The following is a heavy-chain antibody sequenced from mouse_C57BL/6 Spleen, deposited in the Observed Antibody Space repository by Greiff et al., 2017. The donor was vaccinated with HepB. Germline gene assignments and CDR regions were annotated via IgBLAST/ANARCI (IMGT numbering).Heavy chain of an antibody. Sequence: SGPELVKPGASVKISCKASGYSFTGYYMNWVKQSPEKSLEWIGEINPSTGGTTYNQKFKAKATLTVDKSSSTAYMQLKSLTSEDSAVYYCARRIDYGSSYGYWGQGTTLTVSS. D-gene: IGHD1-1*01. CDR3: ARRIDYGSSYGY. V-gene: IGHV1-42*01. CDR1: GYSFTGYY. J-gene: IGHJ2*01. CDR2: INPSTGGT.